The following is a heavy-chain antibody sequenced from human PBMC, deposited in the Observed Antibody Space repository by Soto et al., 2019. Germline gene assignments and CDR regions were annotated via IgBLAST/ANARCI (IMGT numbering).Heavy chain of an antibody. CDR2: IYYAWST. CDR1: GGSISSYY. V-gene: IGHV4-59*08. J-gene: IGHJ4*02. CDR3: PRIGGYYQALDS. D-gene: IGHD3-22*01. Sequence: SETLSLTCTVSGGSISSYYWSWIRQPPGKGLEWLGYIYYAWSTTYSPSLKSRVTISLDTSKNQFSLKLDSVTAADTAVYYCPRIGGYYQALDSWGQGTLVTVSS.